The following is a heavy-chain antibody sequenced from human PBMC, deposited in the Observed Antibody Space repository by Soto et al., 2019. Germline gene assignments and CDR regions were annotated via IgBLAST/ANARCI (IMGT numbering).Heavy chain of an antibody. CDR2: IYSGGST. Sequence: PGGSLRLSCAASGFTVSSNYMSWVRQAPGKGLEWVSVIYSGGSTYYADSVKGRFTISRDNSKNTLYLQMNSLRAEDTAVYYCARDSSGLYENNWFDPWGQGTLVTVSS. D-gene: IGHD6-19*01. CDR3: ARDSSGLYENNWFDP. J-gene: IGHJ5*02. CDR1: GFTVSSNY. V-gene: IGHV3-66*01.